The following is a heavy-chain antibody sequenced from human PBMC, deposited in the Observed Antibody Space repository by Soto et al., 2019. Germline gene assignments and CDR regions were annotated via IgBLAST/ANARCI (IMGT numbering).Heavy chain of an antibody. CDR2: FIPSFPAP. D-gene: IGHD2-21*01. V-gene: IGHV1-69*12. J-gene: IGHJ5*02. CDR3: ATGEVVPSFPNWLDT. Sequence: VQFVQSGAELKKPGSSVRVSCRASGGTIKTYTLSWVRQAPGQELEWMGAFIPSFPAPNFAQQFKGSLTLTVDESTNTGFMELSGLRPEDTALYFCATGEVVPSFPNWLDTWGQGTHVIVSS. CDR1: GGTIKTYT.